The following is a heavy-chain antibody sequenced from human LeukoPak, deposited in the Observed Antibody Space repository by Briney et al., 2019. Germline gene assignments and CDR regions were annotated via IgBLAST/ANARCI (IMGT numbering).Heavy chain of an antibody. CDR2: IKQDGSEK. CDR3: ASDPTYSSSWSSYFDY. CDR1: GFTFRSYW. D-gene: IGHD6-13*01. Sequence: GGPLRLSCAASGFTFRSYWMSWVRQAPGKGLEWVANIKQDGSEKYFVDSVKGRFTISRDNARNSLYLQMNSLRAEDTAVYYCASDPTYSSSWSSYFDYWGQGTLVTVSS. V-gene: IGHV3-7*01. J-gene: IGHJ4*02.